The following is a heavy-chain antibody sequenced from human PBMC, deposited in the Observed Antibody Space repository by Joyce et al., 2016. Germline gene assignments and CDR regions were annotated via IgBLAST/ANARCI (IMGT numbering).Heavy chain of an antibody. Sequence: VQLQQWGAGLLKPSETLSLTCAVYGGSFSGYNWNWIRQPPGKGLEWIGEINHSGSSNYNPSLKGRVTISIDTSKNQFSLKLSSVTAADTAVYYCARETGIDAHWGQGTLVTVSS. D-gene: IGHD6-13*01. CDR2: INHSGSS. CDR1: GGSFSGYN. V-gene: IGHV4-34*01. J-gene: IGHJ4*02. CDR3: ARETGIDAH.